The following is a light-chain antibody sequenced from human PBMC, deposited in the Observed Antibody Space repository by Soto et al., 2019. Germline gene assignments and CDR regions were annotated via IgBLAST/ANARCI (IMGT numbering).Light chain of an antibody. CDR3: QQYVGLPPT. V-gene: IGKV2-28*01. CDR1: QSLLHTSGDNY. CDR2: LGS. J-gene: IGKJ1*01. Sequence: EIVMTQSPLSLSVTPGEPASISCRSSQSLLHTSGDNYLDWYLQRPGQSPQLLIYLGSKRASGVSDRFSGSGSGTDFTLTISRLEPEDFAVYYCQQYVGLPPTFGQGTKVDIK.